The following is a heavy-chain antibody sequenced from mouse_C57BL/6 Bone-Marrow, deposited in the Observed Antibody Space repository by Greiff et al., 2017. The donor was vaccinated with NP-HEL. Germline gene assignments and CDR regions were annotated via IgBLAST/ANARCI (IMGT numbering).Heavy chain of an antibody. CDR2: SRNKANDYTT. CDR1: GFTFSDFY. J-gene: IGHJ3*01. V-gene: IGHV7-1*01. CDR3: ARDDYGSPFAY. Sequence: EVNVVESGGGLVQSGRSLRLSCATSGFTFSDFYMEWVRQAPGKGLEWIAASRNKANDYTTEYSASVKGRFIVSRDTSQSILYLQMNALRAEDTAIYYCARDDYGSPFAYWGQGTLVTVSA. D-gene: IGHD1-1*01.